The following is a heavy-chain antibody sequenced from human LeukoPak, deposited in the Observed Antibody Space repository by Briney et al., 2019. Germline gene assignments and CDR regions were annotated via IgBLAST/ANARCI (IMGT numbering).Heavy chain of an antibody. D-gene: IGHD6-13*01. Sequence: ASAKLLCTASGYTLTDFSMHWVRQAPGEGLEWMRGFDPEDGETIYAQKFQGRVTMTEDTSTDTAYRELSSLRSEDTAVYYCATGPPYSSSWSYFDYWGQGTLVTVSS. V-gene: IGHV1-24*01. CDR1: GYTLTDFS. J-gene: IGHJ4*02. CDR2: FDPEDGET. CDR3: ATGPPYSSSWSYFDY.